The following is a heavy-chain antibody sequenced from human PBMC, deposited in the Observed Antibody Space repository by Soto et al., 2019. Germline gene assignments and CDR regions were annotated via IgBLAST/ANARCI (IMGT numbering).Heavy chain of an antibody. V-gene: IGHV3-23*01. CDR1: GFTFSSYA. D-gene: IGHD1-26*01. CDR3: AKESSIVGATQFYWYFDL. Sequence: GGSLRLSCAASGFTFSSYAMSWVRQAPGKGLEWVSAISGSGGSTYYADSVKGRFTISRDNSKNTLYLQMNSLRAEDTAVYYCAKESSIVGATQFYWYFDLWGRGTLVTVSS. J-gene: IGHJ2*01. CDR2: ISGSGGST.